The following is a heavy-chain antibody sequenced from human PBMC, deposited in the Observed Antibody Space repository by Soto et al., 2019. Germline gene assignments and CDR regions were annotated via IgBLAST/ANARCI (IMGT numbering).Heavy chain of an antibody. V-gene: IGHV3-23*01. CDR3: AKDMSSSRDYYLDY. J-gene: IGHJ4*02. Sequence: PGGSLRLSCAASGFTFSSYAMSWVRQAPGKGLEWVSAISGSGGSTYYADSVKGRFTISRDNSKNTLYLQMNSLRAEDTAVYYCAKDMSSSRDYYLDYWGQGTLVTVSS. CDR2: ISGSGGST. CDR1: GFTFSSYA. D-gene: IGHD6-6*01.